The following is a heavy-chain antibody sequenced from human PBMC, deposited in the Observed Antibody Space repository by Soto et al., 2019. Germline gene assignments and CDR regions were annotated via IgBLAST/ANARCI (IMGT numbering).Heavy chain of an antibody. Sequence: GASVKVSCKASGYTFTGYYMHWVRQAPGQGLEWMGWINPNSGGTNYAQKFQGWVTMTRDTSISTAYMELSRLRSDDTAVYYCARGGYYYDSSGYPGYWGQGTLVTVPQ. J-gene: IGHJ4*02. CDR2: INPNSGGT. CDR3: ARGGYYYDSSGYPGY. D-gene: IGHD3-22*01. V-gene: IGHV1-2*04. CDR1: GYTFTGYY.